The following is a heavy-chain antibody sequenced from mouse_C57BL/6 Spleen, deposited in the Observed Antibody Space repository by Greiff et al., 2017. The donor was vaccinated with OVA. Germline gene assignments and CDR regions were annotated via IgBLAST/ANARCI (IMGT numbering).Heavy chain of an antibody. Sequence: EVKLMESGGGLVQSGRSLRLSCATSGFTFSDFYMEWVRQAPGKGLEWIAASRNKANDYTTEYSASVKGRFIVSRDTSQSILYLQMNALRAEDTAIYYCARDAYDRYFDVWGTGTTVTVSS. J-gene: IGHJ1*03. V-gene: IGHV7-1*01. CDR3: ARDAYDRYFDV. D-gene: IGHD2-3*01. CDR1: GFTFSDFY. CDR2: SRNKANDYTT.